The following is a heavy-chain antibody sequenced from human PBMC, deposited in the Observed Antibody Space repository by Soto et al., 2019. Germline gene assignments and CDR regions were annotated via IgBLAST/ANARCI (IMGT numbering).Heavy chain of an antibody. CDR1: GFTFSSYE. Sequence: GGSLRLSCAASGFTFSSYEMNWVRQAPGKGLEWVSYISSSGSTIYYADSVKGRFTISRDNAKNSLYLQMNSLRAEDTAVYYCARDQDYYGSGGLYYYYGMDVWGQGTTVTVSS. D-gene: IGHD3-10*01. CDR3: ARDQDYYGSGGLYYYYGMDV. V-gene: IGHV3-48*03. CDR2: ISSSGSTI. J-gene: IGHJ6*02.